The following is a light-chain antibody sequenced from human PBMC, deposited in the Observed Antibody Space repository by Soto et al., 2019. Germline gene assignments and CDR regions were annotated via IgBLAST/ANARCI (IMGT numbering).Light chain of an antibody. CDR1: QSVSSNF. CDR3: QQYGISPRT. CDR2: GAS. J-gene: IGKJ1*01. Sequence: EIVLTQSPGTLSLSPGESATLSCRASQSVSSNFLAWFQQKPGQAPRLLIYGASSRATGIPDRFSGSGSGTDFTLPISRLEPEDFAVYYCQQYGISPRTFGQGTKVEIK. V-gene: IGKV3-20*01.